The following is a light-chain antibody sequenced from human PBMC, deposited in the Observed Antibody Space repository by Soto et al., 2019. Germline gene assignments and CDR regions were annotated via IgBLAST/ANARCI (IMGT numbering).Light chain of an antibody. Sequence: EIVLTQSPGTLSLSPGERATLSCRASQSVIRSYLAWYQQKPGQAPRLLIYGASTRATGIPDRFSGSGSGTDFALTISRLEPEDCAVYYCQQYGYTVGQGTKLEIK. CDR2: GAS. V-gene: IGKV3-20*01. CDR3: QQYGYT. CDR1: QSVIRSY. J-gene: IGKJ2*01.